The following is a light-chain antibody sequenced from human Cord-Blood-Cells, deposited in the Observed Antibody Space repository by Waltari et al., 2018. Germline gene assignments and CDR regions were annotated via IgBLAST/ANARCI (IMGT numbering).Light chain of an antibody. CDR1: SSDVGGYNY. CDR3: SSYTSSSTWV. V-gene: IGLV2-14*01. J-gene: IGLJ3*02. Sequence: QSALTQPASVSGSPGPSITLSCTGTSSDVGGYNYVPWYQQHPGKAPTLMIYDVSKRPSGVSNRFSGSKSGNTASLTISGLQAEDEADYYCSSYTSSSTWVFGGGTKLTVL. CDR2: DVS.